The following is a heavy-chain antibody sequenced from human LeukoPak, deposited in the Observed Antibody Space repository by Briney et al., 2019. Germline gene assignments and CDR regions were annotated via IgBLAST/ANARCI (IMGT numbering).Heavy chain of an antibody. J-gene: IGHJ2*01. CDR2: IWYDGSNK. CDR1: GFTFSSYG. CDR3: ARTVTGNWYFDL. Sequence: GRSLRLSCAASGFTFSSYGMHWVRQAPGKGLEWVAVIWYDGSNKYYADSVKGRFTISRDNSKNTLYLQMNSLRAEDTAVYYCARTVTGNWYFDLWGRGTLVTVSS. D-gene: IGHD3-9*01. V-gene: IGHV3-33*01.